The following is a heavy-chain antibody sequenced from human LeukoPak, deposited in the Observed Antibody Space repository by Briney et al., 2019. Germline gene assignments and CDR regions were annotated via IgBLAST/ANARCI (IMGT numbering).Heavy chain of an antibody. J-gene: IGHJ6*02. D-gene: IGHD3-10*01. V-gene: IGHV1-2*02. Sequence: GSSVKVSCKASGYTFTGYYMHWVRQAPGQGLEWMGWINPNSSGTNYAQKFQGRVTMTRDTSISTAYMELSRLRSDDTAVYYCARVNMVRGVIDYGMDVWGQGTTVTASS. CDR2: INPNSSGT. CDR1: GYTFTGYY. CDR3: ARVNMVRGVIDYGMDV.